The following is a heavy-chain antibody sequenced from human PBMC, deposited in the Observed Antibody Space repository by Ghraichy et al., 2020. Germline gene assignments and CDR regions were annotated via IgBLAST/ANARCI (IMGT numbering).Heavy chain of an antibody. V-gene: IGHV3-66*01. D-gene: IGHD3-22*01. Sequence: ESLNISCTASGFIVNTVYMNWVRQAPGKGLEWVSVIYSGGSTNYADSVKGRCTISRDSSKNVVYLQMNSLRAEDTAVYYCARAAYYYDSSGAPELGMDVWGQGTTVTVSS. CDR3: ARAAYYYDSSGAPELGMDV. J-gene: IGHJ6*02. CDR2: IYSGGST. CDR1: GFIVNTVY.